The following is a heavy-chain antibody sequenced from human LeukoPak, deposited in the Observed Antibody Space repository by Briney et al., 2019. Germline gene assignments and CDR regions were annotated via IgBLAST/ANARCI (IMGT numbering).Heavy chain of an antibody. V-gene: IGHV3-11*01. CDR1: GFTYSDYY. CDR3: ARTLAVADH. Sequence: GGSLRLSCAAAGFTYSDYYMTWIRQAPGKGLEWISYIGYSATTVYYADSVRGRFTISRDDAKNSLFLQMDSLRAEDTAVYYCARTLAVADHWGQGTLVTVSS. D-gene: IGHD6-19*01. CDR2: IGYSATTV. J-gene: IGHJ4*02.